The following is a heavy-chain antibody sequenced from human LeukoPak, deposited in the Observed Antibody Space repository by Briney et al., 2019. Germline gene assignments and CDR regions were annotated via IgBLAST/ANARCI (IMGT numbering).Heavy chain of an antibody. J-gene: IGHJ4*02. CDR2: ISSSGGRT. D-gene: IGHD5-18*01. CDR1: GFIFNNYA. Sequence: GGSLRLSCAASGFIFNNYAMSWVRQAPGKGLEWVSAISSSGGRTYYADSVKGRFTISRDNAKNTVYLQINSLRAEDTAVYYCATLNSFGNDYWGQGVLVTVSS. CDR3: ATLNSFGNDY. V-gene: IGHV3-23*01.